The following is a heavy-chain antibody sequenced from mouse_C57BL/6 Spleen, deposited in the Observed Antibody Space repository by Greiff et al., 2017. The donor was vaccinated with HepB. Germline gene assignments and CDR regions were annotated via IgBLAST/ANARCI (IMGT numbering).Heavy chain of an antibody. CDR2: IDPSDSYT. CDR3: ARRGLYYYGSSGAMDY. D-gene: IGHD1-1*01. Sequence: QVQLKQPGAELVKPGASVKLSCKASGYTFTSYWMQWVKQRPGQGLEWIGEIDPSDSYTNYNQKFKGKATLTVDTSSSTAYMQLSSLTSEDSAVHYCARRGLYYYGSSGAMDYWGQGTSVTVSS. J-gene: IGHJ4*01. CDR1: GYTFTSYW. V-gene: IGHV1-50*01.